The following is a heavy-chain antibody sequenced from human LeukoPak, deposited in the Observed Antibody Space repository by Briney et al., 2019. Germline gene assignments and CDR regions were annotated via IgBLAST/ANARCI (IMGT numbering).Heavy chain of an antibody. CDR1: GFTFTTYW. D-gene: IGHD3-22*01. CDR2: ISGHGDTT. CDR3: AKAIDSRGYWYERGADY. V-gene: IGHV3-23*01. Sequence: PGGSLRLSCAASGFTFTTYWMIWVRQAPGKGLEWVSTISGHGDTTYDADSVKGRFTISRDNSKNTMFLQMSSLRAEDTAIYYCAKAIDSRGYWYERGADYWGQGTLVTVSS. J-gene: IGHJ4*02.